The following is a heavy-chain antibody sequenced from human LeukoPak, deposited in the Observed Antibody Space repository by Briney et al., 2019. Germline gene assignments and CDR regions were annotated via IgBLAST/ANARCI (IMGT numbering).Heavy chain of an antibody. V-gene: IGHV1-18*01. CDR1: GYTFTSYG. CDR2: ISTYKGNT. CDR3: ARDSPLDSGYDSYFDY. D-gene: IGHD5-12*01. J-gene: IGHJ4*02. Sequence: ASVKVSCKASGYTFTSYGFNWVRQAPGQGLGWVGWISTYKGNTNYAQKLQGRVTMTTDTSTGTAYMELRSLRSDDTAVYYCARDSPLDSGYDSYFDYWGQGTLVTVSS.